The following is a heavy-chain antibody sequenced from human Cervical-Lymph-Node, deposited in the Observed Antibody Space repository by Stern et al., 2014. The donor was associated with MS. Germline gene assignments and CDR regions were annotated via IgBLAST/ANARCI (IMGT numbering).Heavy chain of an antibody. CDR1: GFTFSNYG. D-gene: IGHD5-24*01. V-gene: IGHV3-33*06. J-gene: IGHJ4*02. CDR2: IWSAGRNK. CDR3: AKEIGPYNGFDY. Sequence: VQLVESGGGVVQPGRSLGLSCAASGFTFSNYGMHWVRQAPGKGLEWLAVIWSAGRNKFYAASVRGRFSFSRDNSKNTLYLQMNSLRVEDTAVYYCAKEIGPYNGFDYWGQGTLVTVSS.